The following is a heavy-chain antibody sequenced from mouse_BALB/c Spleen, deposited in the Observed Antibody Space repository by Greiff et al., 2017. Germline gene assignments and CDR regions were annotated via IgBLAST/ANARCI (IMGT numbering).Heavy chain of an antibody. CDR1: GYTFPSYR. CDR3: ARDRFFDD. Sequence: QVQLQQSGAELAKPGASVKMSCKASGYTFPSYRMHWGKQRPGQGLEWIGYINPCNGYTEYNQKFKDKATLTADKSSRPAYMQLSSLTSEDSAVYYCARDRFFDDWGQGTTLTVSS. J-gene: IGHJ2*01. D-gene: IGHD3-2*01. V-gene: IGHV1-4*01. CDR2: INPCNGYT.